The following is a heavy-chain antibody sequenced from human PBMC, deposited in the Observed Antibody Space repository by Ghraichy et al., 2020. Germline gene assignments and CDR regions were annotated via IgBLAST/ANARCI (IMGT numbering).Heavy chain of an antibody. CDR1: GESFNDYY. CDR3: ADHGVKANYDFDY. D-gene: IGHD1-7*01. V-gene: IGHV4-34*01. CDR2: FTHDGRT. Sequence: SQTLSLTCAVYGESFNDYYWSWIRQPPGKGLEWIGEFTHDGRTNYNPSLKSRVIISADPSKNQFSLKLSFVTAADTAVYYCADHGVKANYDFDYWGQGALVTVSS. J-gene: IGHJ4*02.